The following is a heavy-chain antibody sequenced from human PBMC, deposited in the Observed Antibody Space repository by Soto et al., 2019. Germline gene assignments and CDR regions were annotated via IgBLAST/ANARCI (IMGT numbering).Heavy chain of an antibody. D-gene: IGHD3-22*01. J-gene: IGHJ6*02. CDR1: GGSFSSYY. CDR2: IYYSGRT. CDR3: ARDYYYDSRGYPGAYYYGMDV. V-gene: IGHV4-59*01. Sequence: RSLTCTVSGGSFSSYYWSWIRQPPGKGLEWIGHIYYSGRTNYNPSLKSRVTISGDTSKNQLSLKLSSVTAADTAVYYCARDYYYDSRGYPGAYYYGMDVWGQGTTVTGSS.